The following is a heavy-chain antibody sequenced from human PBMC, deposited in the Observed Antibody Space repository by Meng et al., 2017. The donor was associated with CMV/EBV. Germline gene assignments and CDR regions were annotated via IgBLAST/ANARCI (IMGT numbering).Heavy chain of an antibody. J-gene: IGHJ4*02. D-gene: IGHD6-13*01. CDR1: GFTFRRYT. V-gene: IGHV3-30*04. CDR3: ARDYSSSGDY. Sequence: LSCTASGFTFRRYTMHWVRQAPGKGLEWVAVISYDGSNKYYADSVKGRFTISRDNSKNTLSLQMNSLRAEDTAVYYCARDYSSSGDYWGQGTLVTVSS. CDR2: ISYDGSNK.